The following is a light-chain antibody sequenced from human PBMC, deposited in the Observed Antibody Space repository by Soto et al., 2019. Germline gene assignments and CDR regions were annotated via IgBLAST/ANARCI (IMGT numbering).Light chain of an antibody. CDR3: QQYGSSPFIT. Sequence: EIVLTQSPGTLSLSPGERATLSCRASHSVSSSYLAWYQQKPGQAPRLLIYGASSRATGIPDRFSGSGSGTDFTLTISRLEPEDFAVYYCQQYGSSPFITFGQGTRLEI. CDR1: HSVSSSY. V-gene: IGKV3-20*01. J-gene: IGKJ5*01. CDR2: GAS.